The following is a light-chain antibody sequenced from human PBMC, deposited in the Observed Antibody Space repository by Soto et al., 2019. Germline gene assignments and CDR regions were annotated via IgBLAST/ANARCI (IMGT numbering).Light chain of an antibody. CDR2: DVS. V-gene: IGLV2-14*01. Sequence: QSALTQPASVSGSPGQSITISCTGTSSDVGGYNYVSWYQQHPGKAPKLMIYDVSNRRSGVSNGFSGSKSGNTASLTISGLQAEDEADYYCSSYTSSSSYVVFGGGTKLTVL. CDR3: SSYTSSSSYVV. CDR1: SSDVGGYNY. J-gene: IGLJ2*01.